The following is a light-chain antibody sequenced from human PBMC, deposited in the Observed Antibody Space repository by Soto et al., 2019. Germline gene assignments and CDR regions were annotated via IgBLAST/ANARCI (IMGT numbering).Light chain of an antibody. CDR1: SSNIGSKY. CDR3: AAWDDSLSGVV. V-gene: IGLV1-47*01. Sequence: QSVLTQPPSASGTPRQRVTISCSGSSSNIGSKYVYWYQQLPGTAPKLLMYRDNQRSSGVPDRFSGSKSGTSASLAISGLRSDDEADYYCAAWDDSLSGVVFGGGTKLTVL. CDR2: RDN. J-gene: IGLJ2*01.